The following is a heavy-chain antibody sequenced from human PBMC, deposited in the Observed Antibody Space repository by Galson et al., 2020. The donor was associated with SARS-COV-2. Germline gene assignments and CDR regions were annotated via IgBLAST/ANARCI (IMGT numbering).Heavy chain of an antibody. Sequence: SETLSLTCAVSGGSISSSNWWSWVRQPPGKGLEWIGEIYHSGSTNYNPSLKSRVTISVDKSKNQFSLKLSSVTAADTAVYYCARGGSLWFGESGLDVWGQGTTVTVSS. CDR2: IYHSGST. V-gene: IGHV4-4*02. D-gene: IGHD3-10*01. CDR1: GGSISSSNW. CDR3: ARGGSLWFGESGLDV. J-gene: IGHJ6*02.